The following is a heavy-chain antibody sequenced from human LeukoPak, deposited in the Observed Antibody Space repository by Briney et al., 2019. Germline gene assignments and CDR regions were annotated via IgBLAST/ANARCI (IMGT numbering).Heavy chain of an antibody. J-gene: IGHJ4*02. V-gene: IGHV3-30*04. CDR2: ISYDGSNK. CDR3: AVVNSGYVDY. D-gene: IGHD1-26*01. CDR1: GFTFSSHA. Sequence: GGSLRLSCAASGFTFSSHAMHWVRQAPGKGLEWVAVISYDGSNKYYADSVKGRFTISRDNSKNTLYLQMNSLRAEDTAVYYCAVVNSGYVDYWGQGTLVTVSS.